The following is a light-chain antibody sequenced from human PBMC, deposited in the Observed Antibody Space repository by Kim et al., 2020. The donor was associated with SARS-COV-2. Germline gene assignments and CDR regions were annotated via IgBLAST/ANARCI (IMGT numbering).Light chain of an antibody. V-gene: IGKV3-20*01. J-gene: IGKJ2*01. CDR3: QQYGNSFT. CDR1: QSFSGSS. CDR2: GAS. Sequence: SWSPGERATLSCRASQSFSGSSLAWYQQKPGQSPRLLISGASTRATDIPDRFSGSGSGTDFTLSISRLEPEDSAVYYCQQYGNSFTFGQGTKLEIK.